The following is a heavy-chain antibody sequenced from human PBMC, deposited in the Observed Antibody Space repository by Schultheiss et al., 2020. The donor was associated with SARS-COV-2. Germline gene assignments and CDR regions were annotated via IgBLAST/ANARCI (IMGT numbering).Heavy chain of an antibody. CDR2: ISAYNGNT. J-gene: IGHJ6*02. V-gene: IGHV1-18*04. CDR1: GYTFTSYY. CDR3: ARASLSNYAGTYYYYGMDV. D-gene: IGHD4-11*01. Sequence: ASVKVSCKASGYTFTSYYMQWVRQAPGQGLEWMGWISAYNGNTNYAQKLQGRVTMTTDTSTSTAYMELRSLRSDDTAVYYCARASLSNYAGTYYYYGMDVWGQVTTVTVSS.